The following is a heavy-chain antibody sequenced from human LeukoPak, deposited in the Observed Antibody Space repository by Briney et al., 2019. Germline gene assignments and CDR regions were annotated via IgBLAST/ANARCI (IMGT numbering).Heavy chain of an antibody. J-gene: IGHJ5*01. V-gene: IGHV3-74*01. Sequence: SGGSLRLSCAASGFTFSSYAMSWVRQTPGKGLMWVARIKSDGSTIYADSVQGRFTISRDNAKNMVYLQMNSLRDDDTAIYYCTRAITYFYGSVTYDWFDSWGQGTRVTVSS. D-gene: IGHD3-10*01. CDR1: GFTFSSYA. CDR3: TRAITYFYGSVTYDWFDS. CDR2: IKSDGST.